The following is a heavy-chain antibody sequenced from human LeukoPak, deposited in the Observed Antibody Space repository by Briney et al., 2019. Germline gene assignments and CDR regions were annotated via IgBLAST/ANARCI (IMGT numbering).Heavy chain of an antibody. Sequence: TGGSLRLSCAASGFTFSSYGMHWIRQAPGKGLEWVSYISNSGSTIYYADSVKGRFTISRDNAKNSLYLQMNSLRAEDTALYYCARDTSFIAAAGNNWFDPWGQGTMVTVSS. V-gene: IGHV3-48*04. CDR3: ARDTSFIAAAGNNWFDP. D-gene: IGHD6-13*01. CDR1: GFTFSSYG. J-gene: IGHJ3*01. CDR2: ISNSGSTI.